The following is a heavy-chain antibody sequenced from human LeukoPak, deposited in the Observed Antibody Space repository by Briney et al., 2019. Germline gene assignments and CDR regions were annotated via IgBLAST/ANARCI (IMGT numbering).Heavy chain of an antibody. V-gene: IGHV4-34*01. CDR1: GESFSGYY. CDR2: INHSGST. CDR3: ARRPSPPDAFDI. J-gene: IGHJ3*02. Sequence: SETLSLTCAVYGESFSGYYWIWIRQPPGKGLEWIGEINHSGSTNYNPSLKSRVTISVDMSKNQFSLKLSSVTAADTAVYYCARRPSPPDAFDIWGQGTMVTVS.